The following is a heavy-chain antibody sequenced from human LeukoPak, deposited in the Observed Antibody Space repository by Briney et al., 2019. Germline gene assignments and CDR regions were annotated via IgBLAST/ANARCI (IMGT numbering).Heavy chain of an antibody. Sequence: ASVKVSCKTSGGTFNSYAISWVRQAPGQGLEWMGGITAIFRTTNYAQKFQGRVTITADESMSTIYMELSSLRSGDTAVYYCARHSGYHSTMYLDYWGQGTLVTGSS. CDR3: ARHSGYHSTMYLDY. J-gene: IGHJ4*02. CDR2: ITAIFRTT. D-gene: IGHD3-22*01. V-gene: IGHV1-69*13. CDR1: GGTFNSYA.